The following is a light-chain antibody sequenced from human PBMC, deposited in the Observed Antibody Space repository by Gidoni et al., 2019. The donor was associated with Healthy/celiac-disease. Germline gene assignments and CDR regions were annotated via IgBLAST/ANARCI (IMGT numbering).Light chain of an antibody. Sequence: DMQMTQSPSSLSASVVDRVTITCRESQSISSYLKWYQQKPGKAPKLLIYAASSLQSGVPSRFSSSGSGTDFTLTISMLQPEDFATYYWQQSYSTPRTFGQGTKVEIK. CDR2: AAS. CDR3: QQSYSTPRT. V-gene: IGKV1-39*01. CDR1: QSISSY. J-gene: IGKJ1*01.